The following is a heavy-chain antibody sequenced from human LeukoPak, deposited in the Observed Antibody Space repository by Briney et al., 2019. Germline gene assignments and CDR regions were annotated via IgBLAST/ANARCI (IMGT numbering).Heavy chain of an antibody. CDR2: ISWNSGSI. CDR1: GFTFDDYA. J-gene: IGHJ4*02. Sequence: GGSLRLSCAASGFTFDDYAMHWVRQAPGKGLEWVSGISWNSGSIGYADSVKGRLTISRDNAKNSLYLQMNSLRAEDTALYYCAKGSYAVAGRFDYWGQGTLVTVSS. CDR3: AKGSYAVAGRFDY. D-gene: IGHD6-19*01. V-gene: IGHV3-9*01.